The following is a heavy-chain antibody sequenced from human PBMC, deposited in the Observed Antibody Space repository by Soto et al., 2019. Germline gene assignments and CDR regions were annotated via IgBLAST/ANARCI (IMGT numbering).Heavy chain of an antibody. D-gene: IGHD5-12*01. V-gene: IGHV1-18*01. CDR3: ARDIVHTRDKNWFDP. CDR2: ISAYNGDT. J-gene: IGHJ5*02. Sequence: ASVKVSCKASGYTFNSYGITWVRRAPGQGLEWMGWISAYNGDTNYAQNFRGRVTMTTDTSTSTAYMELRSLRSDDTAMYYCARDIVHTRDKNWFDPWGQGTQVTVSS. CDR1: GYTFNSYG.